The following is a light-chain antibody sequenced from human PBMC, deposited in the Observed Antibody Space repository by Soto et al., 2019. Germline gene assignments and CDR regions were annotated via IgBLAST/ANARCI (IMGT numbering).Light chain of an antibody. CDR2: ADS. J-gene: IGLJ1*01. CDR3: CSYAGSYTYV. Sequence: QSALTQPASVSGSPGQSITISCTGTSSDVGSYKLVSWYQQHPGRVPKILIYADSERPSGVSNRFSGSKSGNTASLTISGLQAEDEADYYCCSYAGSYTYVFGTGTKVTV. CDR1: SSDVGSYKL. V-gene: IGLV2-23*01.